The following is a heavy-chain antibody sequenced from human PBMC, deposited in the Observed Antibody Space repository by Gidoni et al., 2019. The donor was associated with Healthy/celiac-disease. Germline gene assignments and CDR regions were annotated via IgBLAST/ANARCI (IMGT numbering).Heavy chain of an antibody. CDR3: AREVRQQLVRGEHNWFDP. V-gene: IGHV1-2*02. D-gene: IGHD6-13*01. CDR1: GSTFTGDY. Sequence: QVQLVQSRAEVKKPGASVKVSCKDYGSTFTGDYIHWVRQAPGQGLEWMGWINPNSGGTNYAQKFQGRVTMTRDTSISTAYMELSRLRSDDTAVYYCAREVRQQLVRGEHNWFDPWGQGTLVTVSS. CDR2: INPNSGGT. J-gene: IGHJ5*02.